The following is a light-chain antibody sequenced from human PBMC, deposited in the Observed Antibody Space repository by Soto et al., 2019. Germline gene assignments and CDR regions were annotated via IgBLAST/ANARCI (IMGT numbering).Light chain of an antibody. CDR1: SSDVGAYNY. CDR2: EVT. J-gene: IGLJ2*01. V-gene: IGLV2-8*01. CDR3: SSYAGSSSYVV. Sequence: QSALTQPPSASGSPGQSVTISCTGTSSDVGAYNYVSWYQQHPDKAPKPMIYEVTKRPSGVPDRFSGSKSGNTASLTVSGLQAEDEADYYCSSYAGSSSYVVFGGGTKVTVL.